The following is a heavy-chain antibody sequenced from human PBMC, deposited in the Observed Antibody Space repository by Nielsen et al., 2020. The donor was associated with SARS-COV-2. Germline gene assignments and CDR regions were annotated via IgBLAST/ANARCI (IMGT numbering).Heavy chain of an antibody. CDR1: GFTFRNAW. J-gene: IGHJ1*01. Sequence: GESLKISCVASGFTFRNAWMTWVRQAPGKGLEWVGRIKAKTDGETTVYAAPVQGRFTISRDDSEMTLYLQMDSLEIEDTGVYYCTTGGITMVRGVMQYWGQGTLVTVSP. CDR3: TTGGITMVRGVMQY. D-gene: IGHD3-10*01. CDR2: IKAKTDGETT. V-gene: IGHV3-15*01.